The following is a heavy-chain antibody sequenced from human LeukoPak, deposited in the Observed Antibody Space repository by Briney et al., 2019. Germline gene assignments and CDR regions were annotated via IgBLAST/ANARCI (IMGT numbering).Heavy chain of an antibody. CDR1: GFTFSSYS. V-gene: IGHV3-21*04. D-gene: IGHD3-16*02. CDR3: ARGGLGELSFWFDP. J-gene: IGHJ5*02. Sequence: GGSLRLSCAASGFTFSSYSMNWVRQAPGKGLEWVSSISSSSSYIYYADSVKGRFTISRDNAKNSLYLQMNSLRAADTAVYYCARGGLGELSFWFDPWGQGTLVTVSS. CDR2: ISSSSSYI.